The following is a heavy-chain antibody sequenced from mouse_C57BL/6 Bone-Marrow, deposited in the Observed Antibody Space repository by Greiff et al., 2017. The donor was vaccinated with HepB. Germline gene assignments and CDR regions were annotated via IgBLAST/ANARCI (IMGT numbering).Heavy chain of an antibody. CDR3: VRHEGYGTGFDY. D-gene: IGHD1-1*01. V-gene: IGHV10-1*01. Sequence: EVKLVESGGGLVQPKGSLKLSCAASGLSFNTYAMNWVRQAPGKGLEWVARIRSKSNNYATYYADSVKDRFTISRDDSESMLYLQRNNLKTEDTAMYYCVRHEGYGTGFDYWGQGTTLTVSS. J-gene: IGHJ2*01. CDR1: GLSFNTYA. CDR2: IRSKSNNYAT.